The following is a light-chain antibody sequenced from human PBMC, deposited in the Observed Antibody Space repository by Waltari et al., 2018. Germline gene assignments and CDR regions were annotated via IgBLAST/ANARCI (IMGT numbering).Light chain of an antibody. CDR2: EDT. V-gene: IGLV2-23*01. CDR3: CSYAGGTASIL. J-gene: IGLJ2*01. CDR1: SSDAGSHNL. Sequence: QSALTQPASVSGSPGQSITISCTGTSSDAGSHNLVSWYQHHPGKAPKLMIYEDTKRPSGVSNRFSGSKSGNTASLTISGLQAEDEADYYCCSYAGGTASILLGGGTKLTVL.